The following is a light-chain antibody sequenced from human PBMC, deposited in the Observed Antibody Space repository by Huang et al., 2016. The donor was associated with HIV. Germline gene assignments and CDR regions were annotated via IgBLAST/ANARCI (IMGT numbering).Light chain of an antibody. CDR3: QQYNNWPPWT. Sequence: EIVMTQSPATLSVSPGERATLSCRASQSVSSNLAWDQQKPGQGPRLLIYGASTRATDIPARFSGSGSGTEFTLTISSMQSEDFAVYYCQQYNNWPPWTFGQGTKVEIK. V-gene: IGKV3-15*01. J-gene: IGKJ1*01. CDR2: GAS. CDR1: QSVSSN.